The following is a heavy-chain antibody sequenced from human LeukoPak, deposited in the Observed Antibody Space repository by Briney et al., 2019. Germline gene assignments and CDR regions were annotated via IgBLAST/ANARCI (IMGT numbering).Heavy chain of an antibody. V-gene: IGHV1-2*02. CDR3: ARVLFYSSGNKSNRVDY. D-gene: IGHD6-19*01. CDR2: INPNSGGT. CDR1: GGTFSSYA. Sequence: ASVKVSCKASGGTFSSYAISWVRQDPGQGLEWMGWINPNSGGTNNAQKFQGRVTMTRDTSISTAYMELSRLRSDDTAVYYCARVLFYSSGNKSNRVDYWGQGTLVTVSS. J-gene: IGHJ4*02.